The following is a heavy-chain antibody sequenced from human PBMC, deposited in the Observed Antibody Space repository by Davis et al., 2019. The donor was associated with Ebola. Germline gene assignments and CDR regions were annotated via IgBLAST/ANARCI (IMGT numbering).Heavy chain of an antibody. CDR2: INAGDGST. CDR1: DYTFIKYA. Sequence: AASVKVSCKASDYTFIKYAIHWVRQAPGQRLEWMGGINAGDGSTKYSENFQGRLTVTRDTSASTAYMELYSLRSEDTAVYYCARGRTVTDTRGLSWFDPWGQGTLVTVSS. D-gene: IGHD6-19*01. CDR3: ARGRTVTDTRGLSWFDP. V-gene: IGHV1-3*01. J-gene: IGHJ5*02.